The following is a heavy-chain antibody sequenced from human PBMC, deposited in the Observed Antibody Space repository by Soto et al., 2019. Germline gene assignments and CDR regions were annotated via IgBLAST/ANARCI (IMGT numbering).Heavy chain of an antibody. CDR3: AKDSSEDYYYYGMDX. CDR2: ISCSGGST. Sequence: EGSLRLSCAASGFTFSSYAMSWVRQAPGKGLEWVSSISCSGGSTYYAYSVKGRFTISIDNSKSTLYLQMNSLRAEDTAVYYCAKDSSEDYYYYGMDXWGQVTTVTVS. V-gene: IGHV3-23*01. CDR1: GFTFSSYA. J-gene: IGHJ6*02.